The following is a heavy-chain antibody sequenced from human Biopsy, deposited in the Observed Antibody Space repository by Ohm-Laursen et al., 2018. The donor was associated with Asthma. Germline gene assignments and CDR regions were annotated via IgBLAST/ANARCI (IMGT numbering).Heavy chain of an antibody. CDR2: ISVYNGNT. J-gene: IGHJ6*02. CDR1: GYTFNSAG. D-gene: IGHD3-10*01. V-gene: IGHV1-18*01. Sequence: ASVKVSCKTSGYTFNSAGITWVRQAPGQGLEWMGWISVYNGNTKVAQKLQDRVTMITDTSTSTAYMELRSLGSDDTAVYFCARAADYSHYYGIDVWGQGTTVTVS. CDR3: ARAADYSHYYGIDV.